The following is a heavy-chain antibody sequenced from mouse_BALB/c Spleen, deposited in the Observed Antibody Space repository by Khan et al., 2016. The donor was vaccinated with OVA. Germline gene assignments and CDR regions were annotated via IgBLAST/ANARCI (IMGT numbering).Heavy chain of an antibody. CDR1: GFSLTNYG. Sequence: VQLKESGPGLVAPSQSLSITCTVSGFSLTNYGVHWVRQPPGKGLEWLGVIWTGGSTNYNSALMSRLSISQDNSKSQVFLKMNSLQTEDTAMYYCARYYGNYGGYFDVWGAGTTVTVSS. CDR3: ARYYGNYGGYFDV. D-gene: IGHD2-1*01. CDR2: IWTGGST. V-gene: IGHV2-9*02. J-gene: IGHJ1*01.